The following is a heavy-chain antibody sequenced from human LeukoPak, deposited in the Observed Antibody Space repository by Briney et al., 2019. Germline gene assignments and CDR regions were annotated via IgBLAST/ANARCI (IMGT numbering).Heavy chain of an antibody. Sequence: GGSLRLSCAASGFSFSSYGMNWVRQAPGKGLEWVSYISSSSSTIYYADSVKGRFTISRDNAKNSVHLQMNSLRAEDTAVYYYARSSGDYWGQGTLVTVSS. J-gene: IGHJ4*02. CDR1: GFSFSSYG. V-gene: IGHV3-48*01. CDR2: ISSSSSTI. CDR3: ARSSGDY.